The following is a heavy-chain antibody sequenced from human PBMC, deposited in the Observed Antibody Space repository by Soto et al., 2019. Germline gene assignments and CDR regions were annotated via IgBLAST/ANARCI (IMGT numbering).Heavy chain of an antibody. CDR1: GGTFSSYA. V-gene: IGHV1-69*12. D-gene: IGHD3-16*02. CDR2: IIPIFGTA. Sequence: QVQLVQSGAEVKKPGSSVKVSCKASGGTFSSYAISWVRQAPGQGLEWMGGIIPIFGTANYAQKFQGRVTITAXXSXSXXYMELSSLRSEDTAVYYCARDKDYVWGSYRYGFDYWGQGTLVTVSS. J-gene: IGHJ4*02. CDR3: ARDKDYVWGSYRYGFDY.